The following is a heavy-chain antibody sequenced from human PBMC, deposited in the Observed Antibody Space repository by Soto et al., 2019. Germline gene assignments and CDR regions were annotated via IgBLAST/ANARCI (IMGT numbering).Heavy chain of an antibody. V-gene: IGHV4-31*03. CDR2: IYYSGST. D-gene: IGHD3-10*01. CDR1: GGSISSGGYY. J-gene: IGHJ4*02. Sequence: PSETLSLTCTVSGGSISSGGYYWSWIRQHPGKGLEWIGYIYYSGSTYYNPSLKSRVTISVDTSKNQFSLKLSSVTAADTAVYYCARESVDYYGSGSYYNAVDYWGQGTLVTVSS. CDR3: ARESVDYYGSGSYYNAVDY.